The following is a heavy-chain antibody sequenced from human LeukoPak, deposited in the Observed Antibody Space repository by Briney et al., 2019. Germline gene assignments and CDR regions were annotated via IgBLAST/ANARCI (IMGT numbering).Heavy chain of an antibody. CDR2: INHSGST. CDR3: ARGGVVAAVANWFDP. V-gene: IGHV4-34*01. D-gene: IGHD6-25*01. Sequence: SETLSLTCAVYGGSFSGYYWSWIRQPPGKGLEWIGEINHSGSTNYNPSLTSRVTISVDTSKNQFSLKLSSVTAADAAVYYCARGGVVAAVANWFDPWGQLTLATVS. CDR1: GGSFSGYY. J-gene: IGHJ5*02.